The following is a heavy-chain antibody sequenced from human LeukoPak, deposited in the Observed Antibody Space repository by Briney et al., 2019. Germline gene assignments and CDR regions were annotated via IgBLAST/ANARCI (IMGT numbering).Heavy chain of an antibody. J-gene: IGHJ4*02. CDR2: IIPILGIA. CDR1: GYTFTNYA. CDR3: ARDSRGIAVAGSY. Sequence: SVKVSCKASGYTFTNYAMNWVRQAPGQGLEWMGRIIPILGIANYAQKFQGRVTITADKSTSTAYMELSSLRSEDTAVYYCARDSRGIAVAGSYWGQGTLVTVSS. D-gene: IGHD6-19*01. V-gene: IGHV1-69*04.